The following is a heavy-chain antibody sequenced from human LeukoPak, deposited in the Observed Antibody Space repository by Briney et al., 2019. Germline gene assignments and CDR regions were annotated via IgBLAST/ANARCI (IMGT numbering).Heavy chain of an antibody. CDR1: GYSFTSYW. J-gene: IGHJ4*02. V-gene: IGHV5-51*01. CDR2: IYPGDSDT. D-gene: IGHD2-15*01. CDR3: ARRAYCNGSSCFDY. Sequence: GESLKISCKGSGYSFTSYWIGWVRQMPGKGLEWMGIIYPGDSDTRYSPSFQGHVTISADKSISTAYLQWRSLKASDTAMYYCARRAYCNGSSCFDYWGQGTLVTVSS.